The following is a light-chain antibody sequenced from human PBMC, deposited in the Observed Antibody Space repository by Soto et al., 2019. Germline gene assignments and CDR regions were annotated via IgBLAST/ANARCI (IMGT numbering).Light chain of an antibody. J-gene: IGKJ1*01. Sequence: DIQMTQSPATLSASVGDRVTITCRASQSVGTWLAWYQQKPGKAPKVLIYDASSLDSGVPSRFSGSRSGTDFSLTITILQQDDGATYCYQQNGSHWERFGQGTKVDIK. CDR1: QSVGTW. V-gene: IGKV1-5*01. CDR2: DAS. CDR3: QQNGSHWER.